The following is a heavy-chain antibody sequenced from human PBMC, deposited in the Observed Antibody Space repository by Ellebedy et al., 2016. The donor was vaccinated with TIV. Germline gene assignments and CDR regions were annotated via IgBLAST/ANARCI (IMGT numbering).Heavy chain of an antibody. Sequence: MPSETLSLTCTVSGGSISPYYWSWIRQLPGKGLEWIGYISYSGSTNYNPSLKSRVTISVDTSKNQFSLRLRSVTAADTAVYYCARVVWQQPVSYAFDIWGQGTMVTVSS. J-gene: IGHJ3*02. CDR2: ISYSGST. V-gene: IGHV4-59*01. CDR3: ARVVWQQPVSYAFDI. CDR1: GGSISPYY. D-gene: IGHD6-13*01.